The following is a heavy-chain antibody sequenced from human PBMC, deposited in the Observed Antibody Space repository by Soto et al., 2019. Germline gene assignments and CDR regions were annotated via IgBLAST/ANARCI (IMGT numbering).Heavy chain of an antibody. Sequence: SETLSLTCTVSGGSISSYYWSWIRQPPGKGLEWIGYIYYSGSTNYNPSLKSRVTISVDTSKNQFSLKLSSVTAADTAVYYCARHLGAARPIYFDYWGQGTLVTVSS. D-gene: IGHD6-6*01. CDR1: GGSISSYY. J-gene: IGHJ4*02. CDR2: IYYSGST. V-gene: IGHV4-59*08. CDR3: ARHLGAARPIYFDY.